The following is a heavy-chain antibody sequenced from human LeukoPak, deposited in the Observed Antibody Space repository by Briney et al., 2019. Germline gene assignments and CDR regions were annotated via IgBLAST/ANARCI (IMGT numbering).Heavy chain of an antibody. J-gene: IGHJ3*02. D-gene: IGHD1-26*01. CDR3: ARVWELGGVAFDI. V-gene: IGHV1-18*04. CDR2: ISAYNGNT. Sequence: ASVKVSCKASGYTFTGYYMHWVRQAPGQGLEWMGWISAYNGNTNYAQKLQGRVTTTTDTSTSTAYMELRSLRSDDTAVYYCARVWELGGVAFDIWGQGTMVTVSS. CDR1: GYTFTGYY.